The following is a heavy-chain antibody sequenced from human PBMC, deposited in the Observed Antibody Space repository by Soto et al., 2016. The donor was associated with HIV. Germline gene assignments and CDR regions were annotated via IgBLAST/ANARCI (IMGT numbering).Heavy chain of an antibody. V-gene: IGHV3-64*01. D-gene: IGHD3-16*01. J-gene: IGHJ4*02. CDR1: GFTFSSYA. Sequence: EVQLVESGGGLVQPGGSLRLSCAASGFTFSSYAMHWVRQAPGKGLEYVSAISSNGGSTYYANSVKGRFTISRDNSKNTLYLQMGSLRAEDMAVYYCARDSLGTKMGEWGQGTLGHRLL. CDR3: ARDSLGTKMGE. CDR2: ISSNGGST.